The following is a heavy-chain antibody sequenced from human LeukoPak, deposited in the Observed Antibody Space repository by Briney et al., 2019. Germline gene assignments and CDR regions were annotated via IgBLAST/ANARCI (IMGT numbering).Heavy chain of an antibody. CDR3: ARGLVYYYDSSGYPY. J-gene: IGHJ4*02. D-gene: IGHD3-22*01. V-gene: IGHV3-21*01. CDR1: GFTFSSYS. CDR2: ISSSSSYI. Sequence: GRSLRLSCAASGFTFSSYSMNWVRQAPGKGLDWVSSISSSSSYIYYADSVKGRFTISRDNAKNSLYLQMNSLRAEDTAVYYCARGLVYYYDSSGYPYWGQGTLVTVSS.